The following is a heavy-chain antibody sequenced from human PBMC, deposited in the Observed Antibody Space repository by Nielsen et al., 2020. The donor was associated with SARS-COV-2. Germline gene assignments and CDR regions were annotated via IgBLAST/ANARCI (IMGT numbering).Heavy chain of an antibody. CDR3: AKVLRYFDPPWAAFDI. CDR1: GFTFSDYY. CDR2: ISSSSSYT. V-gene: IGHV3-11*06. J-gene: IGHJ3*02. Sequence: GESLKISCAASGFTFSDYYMSWIRQAPGKGLEWVSYISSSSSYTNYADSVKGRFTISRDNAKNSLYLQMNSLRAEDTAVYYCAKVLRYFDPPWAAFDIWGQGTMVTVSS. D-gene: IGHD3-9*01.